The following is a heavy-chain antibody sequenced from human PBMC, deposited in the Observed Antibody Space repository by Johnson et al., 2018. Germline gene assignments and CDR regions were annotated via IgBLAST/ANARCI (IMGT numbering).Heavy chain of an antibody. D-gene: IGHD2-2*01. Sequence: QVQLVESGGGVVQPGRSLRLSCAASGFTFSSYGMHWVRQAPGKGLEWVAVISYDGSNKYYADSVKGRFTISRDNSKNTLYLQMNSLRAEDPAVYYCAKDSPYRCSSTSGQGRCRMDVWGQGTTVTVSS. CDR3: AKDSPYRCSSTSGQGRCRMDV. CDR1: GFTFSSYG. V-gene: IGHV3-30*18. CDR2: ISYDGSNK. J-gene: IGHJ6*02.